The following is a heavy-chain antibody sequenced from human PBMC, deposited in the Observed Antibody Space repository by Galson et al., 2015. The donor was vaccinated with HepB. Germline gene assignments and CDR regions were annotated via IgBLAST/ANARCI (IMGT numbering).Heavy chain of an antibody. Sequence: SLRLSCAASGFTFNTYTMQWVRQAPGKGLEWVAAISSAGNNQFHAGSVKGRFTFSRDNSDNMQYLQMSSLRVEDTAVYYCARDAMGRGSGSYSAFDYWGLGTLVTVSS. CDR1: GFTFNTYT. CDR2: ISSAGNNQ. V-gene: IGHV3-30-3*01. D-gene: IGHD1-26*01. CDR3: ARDAMGRGSGSYSAFDY. J-gene: IGHJ4*02.